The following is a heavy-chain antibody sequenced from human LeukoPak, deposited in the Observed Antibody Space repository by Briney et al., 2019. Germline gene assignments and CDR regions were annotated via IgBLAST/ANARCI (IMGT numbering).Heavy chain of an antibody. CDR3: ARAIITMVRGVTVAAAFDI. D-gene: IGHD3-10*01. V-gene: IGHV1-69*05. CDR1: GGTFSSYA. CDR2: IIPIFGTA. Sequence: SVKVSCKASGGTFSSYAICWVRQAPGQGLEWMGGIIPIFGTANYAQKFQGRVTITTDESTSTAYMELSSLRSEDTAVYYCARAIITMVRGVTVAAAFDIWGQGTMVTVSS. J-gene: IGHJ3*02.